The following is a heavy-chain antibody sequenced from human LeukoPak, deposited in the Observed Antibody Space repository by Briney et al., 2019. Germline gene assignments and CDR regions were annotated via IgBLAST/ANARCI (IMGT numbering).Heavy chain of an antibody. CDR1: GFTFSSYG. V-gene: IGHV3-30*18. CDR3: AKDKGGSGDDAFDI. J-gene: IGHJ3*02. D-gene: IGHD2-15*01. CDR2: ISYDGSNK. Sequence: GRSLRLSCAASGFTFSSYGMHWVRQAPGKGLEWVAAISYDGSNKYYADSVKGRFTISRDNSKNTLYLQMNSLRAEDTAVYYCAKDKGGSGDDAFDIWGQGTMVTVSS.